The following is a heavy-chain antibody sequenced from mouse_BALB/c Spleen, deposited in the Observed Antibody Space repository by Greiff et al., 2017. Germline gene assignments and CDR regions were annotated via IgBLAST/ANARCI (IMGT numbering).Heavy chain of an antibody. D-gene: IGHD1-1*01. CDR3: ASGVVVEDYFDY. J-gene: IGHJ2*01. V-gene: IGHV3-6*02. Sequence: EVKLQESGPGLVKPSQSLSLTCSVTGYSITSGYYWNWIRQFPGNKLEWMGYISYDGSNNYNPSLKNRISITRDTSKNQFFLKLNSVTTEDTATYYCASGVVVEDYFDYWGQGTTLTVSS. CDR1: GYSITSGYY. CDR2: ISYDGSN.